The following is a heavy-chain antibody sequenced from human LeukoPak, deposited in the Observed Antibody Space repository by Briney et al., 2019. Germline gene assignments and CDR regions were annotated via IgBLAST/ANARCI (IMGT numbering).Heavy chain of an antibody. CDR1: GFTFSSYW. CDR3: ARGWLRSDFYFDY. Sequence: GGSLRLSCAASGFTFSSYWMHWVRQAPGKGLVWVSRINSDGSSTSSADSVKGRFTISRDNAKNTLYLQMNSLRAEDTAVYYCARGWLRSDFYFDYWGQGTLVTVSA. CDR2: INSDGSST. V-gene: IGHV3-74*01. J-gene: IGHJ4*02. D-gene: IGHD5-12*01.